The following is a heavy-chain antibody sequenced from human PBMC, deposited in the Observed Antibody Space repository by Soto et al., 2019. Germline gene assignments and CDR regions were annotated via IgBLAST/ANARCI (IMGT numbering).Heavy chain of an antibody. CDR1: GYSFTSYW. Sequence: GECLKISCKGSGYSFTSYWISWVRQMPGKGLEWMGRIDPSDSYTNYSPSFQGHVTISADKSISTAYLQWSSLKASDTAMYYCARLVGSGSGSYYYYYGMDVWGQGTTVTVSS. V-gene: IGHV5-10-1*01. J-gene: IGHJ6*02. CDR3: ARLVGSGSGSYYYYYGMDV. D-gene: IGHD3-10*01. CDR2: IDPSDSYT.